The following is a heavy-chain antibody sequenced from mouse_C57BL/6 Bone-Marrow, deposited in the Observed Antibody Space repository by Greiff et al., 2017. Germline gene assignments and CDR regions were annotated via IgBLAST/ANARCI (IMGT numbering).Heavy chain of an antibody. CDR3: ATYYDYDGFAY. CDR2: IDPSDSET. CDR1: GYTFTSYW. J-gene: IGHJ3*01. D-gene: IGHD2-4*01. Sequence: QVQLQQPGAELVRPGSSVKLSCKASGYTFTSYWMPWVKQRPIQGLEWIGNIDPSDSETHYTQKFKDKATLSVDKSSSTAYMQLSSLTSEDSAVYYCATYYDYDGFAYWGQGTLVTVSA. V-gene: IGHV1-52*01.